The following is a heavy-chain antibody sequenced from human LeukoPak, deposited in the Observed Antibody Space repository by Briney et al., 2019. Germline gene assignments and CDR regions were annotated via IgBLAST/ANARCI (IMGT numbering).Heavy chain of an antibody. V-gene: IGHV3-21*01. J-gene: IGHJ6*02. Sequence: PGGSLRLSCAASGFTFSTYGMNWVRQAPGKGLEWVSSISPSSYINYADSLKGRFTISRDNSKNTLYLQMNSLRAEDTAVYYCARDRAAMVSYYYYGMDVWGQGTTVTVSS. D-gene: IGHD5-18*01. CDR1: GFTFSTYG. CDR2: ISPSSYI. CDR3: ARDRAAMVSYYYYGMDV.